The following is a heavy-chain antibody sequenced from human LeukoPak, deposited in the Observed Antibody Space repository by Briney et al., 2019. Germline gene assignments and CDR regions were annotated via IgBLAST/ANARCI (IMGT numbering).Heavy chain of an antibody. Sequence: GESLKISCKGSGYSFSTYWIGLVRRMPGKGLELMGFIYPGDSDIRYSPSFQGQVTISADKSISTAYLKWSSLKASDSVMYYCARHTTLGNYYAMDVWGQGTTVNVSS. CDR2: IYPGDSDI. D-gene: IGHD1-14*01. CDR1: GYSFSTYW. CDR3: ARHTTLGNYYAMDV. V-gene: IGHV5-51*01. J-gene: IGHJ6*02.